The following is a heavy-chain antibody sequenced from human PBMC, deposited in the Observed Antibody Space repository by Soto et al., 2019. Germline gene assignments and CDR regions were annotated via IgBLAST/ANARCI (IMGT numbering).Heavy chain of an antibody. D-gene: IGHD3-16*02. CDR2: IKQDGSEK. CDR1: GFTFSSYW. Sequence: PGGSLRLSCEASGFTFSSYWMTWVRQAPGKGLEWVANIKQDGSEKYYVDSVKGRFTISRDNAKNSLYLQMNSLRAEDTAVYSCARAGSNYVAWGSYLHYYMDVWGKGTTVTVSS. CDR3: ARAGSNYVAWGSYLHYYMDV. V-gene: IGHV3-7*01. J-gene: IGHJ6*03.